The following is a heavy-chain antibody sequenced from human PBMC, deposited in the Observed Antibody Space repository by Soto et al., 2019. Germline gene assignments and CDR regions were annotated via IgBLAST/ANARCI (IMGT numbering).Heavy chain of an antibody. CDR3: ARRARKQLAPIDY. CDR2: INHSGST. V-gene: IGHV4-34*01. J-gene: IGHJ4*02. CDR1: CGSFSGYY. Sequence: SETLSLTCAVYCGSFSGYYWSWIRQPPGKGLEWIGEINHSGSTNYNPSLKSRVTISVDTSKNQFSLKLSSVTAADTAVYYCARRARKQLAPIDYWGQGTLVTVSS. D-gene: IGHD6-6*01.